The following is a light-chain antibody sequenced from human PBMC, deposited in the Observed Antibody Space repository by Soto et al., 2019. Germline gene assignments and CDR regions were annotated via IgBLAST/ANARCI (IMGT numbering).Light chain of an antibody. CDR1: QSISSW. CDR2: DAS. J-gene: IGKJ1*01. CDR3: LQYSSHSWT. Sequence: DIQMTQSPSTLSASVVDGVTITCRASQSISSWLAWFQQKPGKAPELLIFDASNLKSGVPSRFSGSGSGTEFTLTISRLQPDDVATYYCLQYSSHSWTFGQGTKVDIK. V-gene: IGKV1-5*01.